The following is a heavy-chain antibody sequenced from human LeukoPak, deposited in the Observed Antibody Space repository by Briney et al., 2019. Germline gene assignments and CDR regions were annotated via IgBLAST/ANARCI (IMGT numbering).Heavy chain of an antibody. J-gene: IGHJ4*02. CDR2: INHSGST. D-gene: IGHD6-19*01. CDR3: ARGKRLVRFDY. V-gene: IGHV4-34*01. CDR1: GGPFSGYY. Sequence: SETLSLTCAVYGGPFSGYYWSWIRQPPGKGLEWIGEINHSGSTNYNPSLKSRVTISVDTSKNQFSLKLSSVTAADTAVYYCARGKRLVRFDYWGQGTLVTVSS.